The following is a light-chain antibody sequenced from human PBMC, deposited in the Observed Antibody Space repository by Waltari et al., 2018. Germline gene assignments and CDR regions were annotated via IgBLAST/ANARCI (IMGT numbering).Light chain of an antibody. V-gene: IGKV3-15*01. CDR3: QQYDNWPIT. J-gene: IGKJ5*01. CDR1: QSVRSS. Sequence: EIVMTQSPATLSVSPGERVTLSCRASQSVRSSLAWYQQKPGQSPRLLIYGASTRATGSPARFSGSESGTGFTLTISSLQSEDFALYFCQQYDNWPITFGQGTRLEIK. CDR2: GAS.